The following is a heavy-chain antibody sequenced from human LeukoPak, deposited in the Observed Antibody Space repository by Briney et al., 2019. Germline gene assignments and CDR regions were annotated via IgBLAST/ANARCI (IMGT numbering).Heavy chain of an antibody. D-gene: IGHD2-2*01. J-gene: IGHJ6*03. CDR2: MNPNSGNT. CDR3: ARGYAPDPYYYYYYMDV. V-gene: IGHV1-8*02. CDR1: GYTFTSYG. Sequence: GASVKVSCKASGYTFTSYGINWVRQATGQGLEWMGWMNPNSGNTGYAQKFQGRVTMTRNTSISTAYMELSSLRSEDTAVYYCARGYAPDPYYYYYYMDVWGKGTTVTVSS.